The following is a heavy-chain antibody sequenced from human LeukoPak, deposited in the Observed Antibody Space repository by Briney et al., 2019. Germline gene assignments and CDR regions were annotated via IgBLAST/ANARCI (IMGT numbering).Heavy chain of an antibody. D-gene: IGHD2-2*01. J-gene: IGHJ5*02. CDR1: GFTFSSYA. CDR3: ARGYCSSSSCHLYNRFDL. CDR2: ISWNSGRI. V-gene: IGHV3-9*01. Sequence: GGSLRLSCAASGFTFSSYAMSWVRQAPGKGLEWVSGISWNSGRIIYADSVKGRFTISRDNGKNSLYLQMNSLRAEDTALYYCARGYCSSSSCHLYNRFDLWGQGTLVSVSS.